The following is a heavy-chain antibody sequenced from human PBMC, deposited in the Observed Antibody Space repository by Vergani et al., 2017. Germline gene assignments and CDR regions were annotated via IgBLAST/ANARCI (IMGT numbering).Heavy chain of an antibody. CDR1: GFTFSSYS. Sequence: EVQLVESGGGLVKPGGSLRLSCAASGFTFSSYSMNWVRQAPGKGLEWVSSISSSSSYIYYADSVKGRFTISRDNAKNSLYLQMNSLRAEDTAVYYCARELRTRGGGMDVWGQGTTVTVSS. CDR2: ISSSSSYI. CDR3: ARELRTRGGGMDV. V-gene: IGHV3-21*01. J-gene: IGHJ6*02. D-gene: IGHD1-26*01.